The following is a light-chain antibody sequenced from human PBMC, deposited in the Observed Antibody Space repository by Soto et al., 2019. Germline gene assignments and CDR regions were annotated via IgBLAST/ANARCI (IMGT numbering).Light chain of an antibody. CDR1: SSDVGGYNY. J-gene: IGLJ2*01. CDR2: DVS. Sequence: QSALTQPASVSGSPGQSITISCTGTSSDVGGYNYVSWYQQHPGKVPKLMIYDVSNRPSGVSNRFSGSKSSNTASLTISGLQAEDEADYYCSSYTSSSTPVVFGGGTKLTVL. V-gene: IGLV2-14*03. CDR3: SSYTSSSTPVV.